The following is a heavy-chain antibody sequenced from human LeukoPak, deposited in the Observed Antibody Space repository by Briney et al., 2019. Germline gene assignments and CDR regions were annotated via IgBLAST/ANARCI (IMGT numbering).Heavy chain of an antibody. V-gene: IGHV4-38-2*02. J-gene: IGHJ4*02. D-gene: IGHD2-2*01. CDR2: IYYSGST. CDR3: SRLHCSSTSCSKGYFDY. Sequence: PSETLSLTCTVSGYSISSGYYWGWIRQPPGKGLEWIGSIYYSGSTYYNPSLKSRVTISVDTSKNQFSLKLSSVTAADTAVYYCSRLHCSSTSCSKGYFDYWGQGTLVTVSS. CDR1: GYSISSGYY.